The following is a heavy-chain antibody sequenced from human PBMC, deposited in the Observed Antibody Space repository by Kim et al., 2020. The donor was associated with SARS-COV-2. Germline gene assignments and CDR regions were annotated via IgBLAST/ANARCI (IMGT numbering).Heavy chain of an antibody. V-gene: IGHV3-23*01. CDR2: ISGSGGST. J-gene: IGHJ6*02. D-gene: IGHD3-10*01. CDR3: AKGAAILWFGELSLPASYYYYGMDV. CDR1: GFTFSSYA. Sequence: LSLTCAASGFTFSSYAMSWVRQAPGKGLEWVSTISGSGGSTYYADSVKGRFTISRDNSKNTLFLQMNSLRAEDTAVYYCAKGAAILWFGELSLPASYYYYGMDVWGQGTTVTVSS.